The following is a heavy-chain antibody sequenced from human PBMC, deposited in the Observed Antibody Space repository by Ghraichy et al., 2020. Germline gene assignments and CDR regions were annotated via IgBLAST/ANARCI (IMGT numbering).Heavy chain of an antibody. CDR2: MNISGSS. Sequence: SETLSLTCTVSGGSISGGSYYWSWIRQPAGKGLEWIGRMNISGSSEYNPSLKSRVTMSVDTSKNQFSLKLSSVTAADTAVYYCARDAQYYYYYYGLDAWGQGTTVTVSS. CDR1: GGSISGGSYY. CDR3: ARDAQYYYYYYGLDA. J-gene: IGHJ6*02. V-gene: IGHV4-61*02.